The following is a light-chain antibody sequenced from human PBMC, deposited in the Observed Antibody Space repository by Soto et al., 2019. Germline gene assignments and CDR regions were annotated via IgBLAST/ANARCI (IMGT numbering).Light chain of an antibody. CDR3: QQYGSSPRT. CDR2: GAS. V-gene: IGKV3-20*01. Sequence: EIVLTQSPGTLSLSPGERATLSCRASQSVSSSFLAWYQQKPGQAPRLLIYGASSRATGIPDRFSGSGSGTDFTLTTSRLEPEDVVVYYCQQYGSSPRTFGQGTKVEIK. CDR1: QSVSSSF. J-gene: IGKJ1*01.